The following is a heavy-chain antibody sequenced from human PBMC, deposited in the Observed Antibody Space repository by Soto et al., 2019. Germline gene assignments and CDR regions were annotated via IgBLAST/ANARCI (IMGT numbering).Heavy chain of an antibody. J-gene: IGHJ4*02. CDR3: ARDPGYCTNGVCPIFDF. CDR1: GDSVTNYF. D-gene: IGHD2-8*01. Sequence: LSLTCTVSGDSVTNYFWSWMRQPPGKGLEWIGHMYHGGRTNYSPSLKSRVTMSLDSSKNQFSLNLSSVTAADTAVYFCARDPGYCTNGVCPIFDFWGQGVPVPVYS. CDR2: MYHGGRT. V-gene: IGHV4-59*02.